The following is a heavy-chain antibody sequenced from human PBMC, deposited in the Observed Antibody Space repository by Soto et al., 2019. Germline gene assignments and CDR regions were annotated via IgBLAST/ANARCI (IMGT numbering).Heavy chain of an antibody. CDR3: ARDPPTMVRAPYDGMDV. V-gene: IGHV1-18*01. CDR1: GYTFTSYG. Sequence: QVQLVQSGAEVKKPGASVKVSCKASGYTFTSYGISWVRQAPGQGLEWMGWISAYNGNTNYAQKLQGRVTMTTDTSTSTDYMERRSLRADDTAVYYCARDPPTMVRAPYDGMDVWGQGTTVTVSS. D-gene: IGHD3-10*01. J-gene: IGHJ6*02. CDR2: ISAYNGNT.